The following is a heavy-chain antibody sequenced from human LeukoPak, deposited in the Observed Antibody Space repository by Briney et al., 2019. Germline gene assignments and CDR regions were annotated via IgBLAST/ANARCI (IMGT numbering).Heavy chain of an antibody. CDR1: GFTFSSYA. CDR2: ISYGGSNK. V-gene: IGHV3-30-3*01. CDR3: ARDRYSSSPNWFDP. J-gene: IGHJ5*02. D-gene: IGHD6-13*01. Sequence: GGSLRLSCAASGFTFSSYAMHWVRQAPGKGLEWVAVISYGGSNKYYADSVKGRFTISRDNSKNTLYLQMNSLRAEDTAVYYCARDRYSSSPNWFDPWGQGTLVTVSS.